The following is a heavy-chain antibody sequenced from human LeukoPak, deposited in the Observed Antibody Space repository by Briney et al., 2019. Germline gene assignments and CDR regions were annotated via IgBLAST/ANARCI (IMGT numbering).Heavy chain of an antibody. D-gene: IGHD3-10*01. V-gene: IGHV4-39*01. J-gene: IGHJ4*02. Sequence: SETLSLTCTVFGGSVSSRSYYWGWIRQPPGKGLEWIGSIYYGGSTYYNPSLKSRVTIALDTSKNQFSLKLSSVTAADTAVYYCARVRNYGSGSYYPYFDYWGQGTLVTVSS. CDR2: IYYGGST. CDR3: ARVRNYGSGSYYPYFDY. CDR1: GGSVSSRSYY.